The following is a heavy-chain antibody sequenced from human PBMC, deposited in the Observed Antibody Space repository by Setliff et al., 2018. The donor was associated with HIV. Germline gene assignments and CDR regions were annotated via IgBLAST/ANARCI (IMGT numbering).Heavy chain of an antibody. CDR1: GGSISSSSYY. CDR2: IYYSGST. Sequence: SETLSLTCTVSGGSISSSSYYWGWIRQPPGKGLEWIGSIYYSGSTYYNPSLKSRATISVDTSKNQFSLKLSSVTAADTAVYYCARFRVTMIVVDCYFDYWGQGTLVTVSS. V-gene: IGHV4-39*07. CDR3: ARFRVTMIVVDCYFDY. D-gene: IGHD3-22*01. J-gene: IGHJ4*02.